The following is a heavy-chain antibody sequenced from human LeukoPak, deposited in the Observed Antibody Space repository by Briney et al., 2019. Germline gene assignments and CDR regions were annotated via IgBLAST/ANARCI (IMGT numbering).Heavy chain of an antibody. CDR2: IKQDGSEK. V-gene: IGHV3-7*03. J-gene: IGHJ4*02. D-gene: IGHD3-22*01. CDR1: GFTFSSYW. CDR3: ARDRSSGYYRLWDY. Sequence: GGSLRLSCAASGFTFSSYWVSWVRQAPGKGLEWVANIKQDGSEKYYVDSVKGRFTISRDNAKNSLYLQMNSLRAEDTAVYYCARDRSSGYYRLWDYWGQGTLVTVSS.